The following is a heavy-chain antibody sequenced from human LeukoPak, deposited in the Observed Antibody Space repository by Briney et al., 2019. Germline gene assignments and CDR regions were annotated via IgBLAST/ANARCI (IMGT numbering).Heavy chain of an antibody. CDR2: IISNLGTT. V-gene: IGHV1-69*04. J-gene: IGHJ5*02. Sequence: SVKVSCKASGGTSNSHAISWVRQAPGQGLEWVGRIISNLGTTNRAQKFQDRVTPTADKSTNTAYMELSSLRSEDTAVYYCARATRFGELLENWFDPWGQGTLVTVSS. CDR3: ARATRFGELLENWFDP. CDR1: GGTSNSHA. D-gene: IGHD3-10*01.